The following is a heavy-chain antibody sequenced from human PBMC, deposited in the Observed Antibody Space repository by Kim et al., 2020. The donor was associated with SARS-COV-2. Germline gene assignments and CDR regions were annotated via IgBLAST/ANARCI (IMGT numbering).Heavy chain of an antibody. V-gene: IGHV3-23*01. CDR1: GFTFKYYA. J-gene: IGHJ4*02. Sequence: GGSLRLSCAASGFTFKYYAMTWVRQAPGKGLEWVAIINTRSEGAFYADSVKGRFTVSRDDSKNILYLQMDSLRVNDTATYYCAKSERGGYSFGLEYWGQGTLVTVSP. D-gene: IGHD5-12*01. CDR2: INTRSEGA. CDR3: AKSERGGYSFGLEY.